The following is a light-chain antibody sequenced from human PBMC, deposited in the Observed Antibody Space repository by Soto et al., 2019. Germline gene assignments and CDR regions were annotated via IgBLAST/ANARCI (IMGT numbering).Light chain of an antibody. Sequence: DIQMTQSPSAMSASVGDRVTITCRASQGIVKYFAWFRQKPGKAPKRLIYEASSLQSGVPARFSGRGSGTEFPLAKRSRRPEGCAVYYWLQQDSSPLTFGGWPKEEIK. J-gene: IGKJ4*01. V-gene: IGKV1-17*03. CDR3: LQQDSSPLT. CDR2: EAS. CDR1: QGIVKY.